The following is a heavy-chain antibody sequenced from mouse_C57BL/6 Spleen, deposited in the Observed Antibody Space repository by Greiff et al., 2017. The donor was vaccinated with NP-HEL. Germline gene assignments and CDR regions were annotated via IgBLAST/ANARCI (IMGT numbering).Heavy chain of an antibody. Sequence: VQLQQSGPELMKPGASVKISCKASGYSFTDYNMNWVKQSNGKSLEWIGVINPNYGTTSYNQKFKGKATLTVDQSSSTAYMQLNSLTSEDSAVYYCAPYYYGSSYWYFDVWGTGTTVTVSS. CDR2: INPNYGTT. J-gene: IGHJ1*03. CDR1: GYSFTDYN. D-gene: IGHD1-1*01. CDR3: APYYYGSSYWYFDV. V-gene: IGHV1-39*01.